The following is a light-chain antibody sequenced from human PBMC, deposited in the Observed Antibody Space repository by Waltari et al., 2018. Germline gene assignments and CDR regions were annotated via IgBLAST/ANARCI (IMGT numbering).Light chain of an antibody. CDR1: SSNIGAGYD. CDR2: GNS. V-gene: IGLV1-40*01. Sequence: GQRVTISCTGSSSNIGAGYDVHWYQQLPGTAPKLLIYGNSNRPSGVPDRFSGSKSGTSASLAITGLQAEDEADYYCQSYDSSLSGYVFGTGTKVTVL. CDR3: QSYDSSLSGYV. J-gene: IGLJ1*01.